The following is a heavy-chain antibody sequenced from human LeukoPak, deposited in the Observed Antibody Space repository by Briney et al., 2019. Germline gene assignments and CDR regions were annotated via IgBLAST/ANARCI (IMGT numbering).Heavy chain of an antibody. V-gene: IGHV3-48*03. Sequence: PGGSLRLSWAASGFTFSSYEMNWVRQAPGKGLEWVSYISSSGSTIYYADSVKGRFTISRHNAKNSLYLQLNSLRAEDTAVYYCVRLYDDYTNGHFDSWGQGTLVTVSS. CDR1: GFTFSSYE. CDR2: ISSSGSTI. CDR3: VRLYDDYTNGHFDS. D-gene: IGHD4-11*01. J-gene: IGHJ4*02.